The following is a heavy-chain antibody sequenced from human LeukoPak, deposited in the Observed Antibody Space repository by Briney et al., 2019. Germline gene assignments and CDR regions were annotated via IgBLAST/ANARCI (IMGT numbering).Heavy chain of an antibody. CDR3: ARDVLASYGYYYYMDV. D-gene: IGHD5-18*01. CDR1: GFTFSSYS. CDR2: ISSSSSYI. Sequence: GGSLRLSCAASGFTFSSYSMNWVRQAPGMGLEWVSSISSSSSYIYYADSVKGRFTISRDNAKNSLYLQMNSLRAEDTAVYYCARDVLASYGYYYYMDVWGKGTTVTVSS. V-gene: IGHV3-21*01. J-gene: IGHJ6*03.